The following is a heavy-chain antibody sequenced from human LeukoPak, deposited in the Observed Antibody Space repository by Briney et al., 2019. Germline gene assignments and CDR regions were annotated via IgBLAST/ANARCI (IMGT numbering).Heavy chain of an antibody. D-gene: IGHD3-22*01. CDR3: AKDLHPDTSVYAGAFDI. J-gene: IGHJ3*02. CDR1: GFTFSSYA. Sequence: GGSLRLSCAASGFTFSSYAMNWVRQPPGKGLVWVSAISSGGGYTYYADSVKGRFTVSRDNSKNTLYLQMNSLRAKDTAVYYCAKDLHPDTSVYAGAFDIWGQGTMVTVSS. V-gene: IGHV3-23*01. CDR2: ISSGGGYT.